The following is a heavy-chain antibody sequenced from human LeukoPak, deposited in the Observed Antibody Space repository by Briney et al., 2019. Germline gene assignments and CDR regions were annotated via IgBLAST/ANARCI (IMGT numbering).Heavy chain of an antibody. D-gene: IGHD6-19*01. J-gene: IGHJ4*02. V-gene: IGHV1-2*02. CDR3: ARGVGSSSGWLIATNNFDY. Sequence: GAPVKVSCKASGYTFTGYYVHWVRQAPGQGLEWMGWINPNSGGTNYAQKFQGRVTMTRDTSISTAYMELSRLRSDDTAVYYCARGVGSSSGWLIATNNFDYWGQGTLVTVSS. CDR2: INPNSGGT. CDR1: GYTFTGYY.